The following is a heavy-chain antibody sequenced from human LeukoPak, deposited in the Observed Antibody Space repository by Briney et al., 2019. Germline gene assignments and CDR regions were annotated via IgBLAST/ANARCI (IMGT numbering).Heavy chain of an antibody. D-gene: IGHD3-9*01. CDR2: INPNSGGT. CDR1: GYTFTGYY. V-gene: IGHV1-2*02. CDR3: ARWGHLRLIDWYYFDY. Sequence: GASVKVSCKASGYTFTGYYMHWVRQAPGQGLEWMGWINPNSGGTNYAQKFQDRVTMTRDTSISTAYMELSRLRSDDTAVYYCARWGHLRLIDWYYFDYWGQGTLVTVSS. J-gene: IGHJ4*02.